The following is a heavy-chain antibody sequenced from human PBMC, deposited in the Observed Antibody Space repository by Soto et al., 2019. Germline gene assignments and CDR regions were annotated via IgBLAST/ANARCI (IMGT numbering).Heavy chain of an antibody. D-gene: IGHD6-19*01. CDR2: ISSGSSYI. J-gene: IGHJ4*02. CDR1: GFTFSSYS. Sequence: EVQLVESGGGLVKPGGSLRLSCAASGFTFSSYSMNWVRQAPGKELEWVSSISSGSSYIYYADSVKGRFTISRDNAKNSLYRQMNSLSDSDTGVYYCPRAKEVAAFSFLGGWIRIDYWGRGTLVTVS. V-gene: IGHV3-21*01. CDR3: PRAKEVAAFSFLGGWIRIDY.